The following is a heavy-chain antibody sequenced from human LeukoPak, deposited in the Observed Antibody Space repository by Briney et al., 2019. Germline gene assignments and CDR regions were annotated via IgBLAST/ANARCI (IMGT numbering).Heavy chain of an antibody. Sequence: SGGSLRLSCAASGFTFSSYSVNWVRQAPGKGLEWVSSISSSSSYIYYADSVKGRFTISRDNAKNSLYLQMNSLRAEDTAVYYCASLRAYDFWSGYSLDYWGQGTLVTVSS. CDR3: ASLRAYDFWSGYSLDY. V-gene: IGHV3-21*01. CDR1: GFTFSSYS. J-gene: IGHJ4*02. D-gene: IGHD3-3*01. CDR2: ISSSSSYI.